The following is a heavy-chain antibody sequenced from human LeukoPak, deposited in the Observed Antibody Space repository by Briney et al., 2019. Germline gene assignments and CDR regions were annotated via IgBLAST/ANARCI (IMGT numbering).Heavy chain of an antibody. CDR3: ARSGSYRFDY. CDR2: TCYRSKWYN. D-gene: IGHD1-26*01. J-gene: IGHJ4*02. V-gene: IGHV6-1*01. CDR1: GDSVSSDSAT. Sequence: SQTLSLTCALSGDSVSSDSATWNWIRQSPSRGLEWLGRTCYRSKWYNDYAVSVKSRITINPDTSKNQFSLHLNSVTPEDTAVYYCARSGSYRFDYWGQGTLVTVSS.